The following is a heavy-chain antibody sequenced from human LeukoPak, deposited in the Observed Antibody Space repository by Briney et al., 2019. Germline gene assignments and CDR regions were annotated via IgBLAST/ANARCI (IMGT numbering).Heavy chain of an antibody. V-gene: IGHV5-51*01. D-gene: IGHD4-17*01. J-gene: IGHJ4*02. CDR1: GYSFTNYW. CDR3: ARPNDYGYYFDY. Sequence: GESLKISCKASGYSFTNYWIGWVRQMPGTGLEWMGIIYPGDSDTRYSPSFQGQVTISVDKSISTAYLQWSSLKASDTAIYYCARPNDYGYYFDYWGQGTLVTVST. CDR2: IYPGDSDT.